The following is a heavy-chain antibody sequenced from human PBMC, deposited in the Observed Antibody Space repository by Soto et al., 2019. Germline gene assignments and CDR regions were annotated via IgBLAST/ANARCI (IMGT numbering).Heavy chain of an antibody. Sequence: SETLSLTCAVYGGSFSGYYWSWIRQPPGKGLEWIGEINHSGSTNYNPSLKSRVTISVDTSKNQFSLKLSSVTAADTAGYYWARHDNTQYLRAWIEPWGKRILVPVS. CDR2: INHSGST. CDR3: ARHDNTQYLRAWIEP. J-gene: IGHJ5*02. CDR1: GGSFSGYY. V-gene: IGHV4-34*01. D-gene: IGHD4-4*01.